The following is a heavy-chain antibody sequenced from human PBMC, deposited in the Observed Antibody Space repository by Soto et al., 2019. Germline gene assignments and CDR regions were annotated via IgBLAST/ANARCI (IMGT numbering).Heavy chain of an antibody. V-gene: IGHV3-23*01. CDR2: ISGSGGST. D-gene: IGHD3-9*01. J-gene: IGHJ2*01. CDR3: AYFYCSSDHRDLHSFPTRRSSDL. Sequence: GGSLRLSCAASGFTFSSYAMSWVRQAPGKWLEWVSAISGSGGSTYYADSVRGRFTISRDNSKNTLYLQMNSLRDEDTAVYYCAYFYCSSDHRDLHSFPTRRSSDL. CDR1: GFTFSSYA.